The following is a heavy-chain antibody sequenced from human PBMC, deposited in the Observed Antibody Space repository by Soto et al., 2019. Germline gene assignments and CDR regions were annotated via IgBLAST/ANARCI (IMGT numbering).Heavy chain of an antibody. V-gene: IGHV4-30-4*02. Sequence: PSETLSLTCTVSGGSISSGNYYWSWIRQPPGKGLEWIGFISYSGTTHYSASLRSRVSISVDTSKNQFSLKLSSVTAADTAVYYCAREGDMKFHSDSSDEPGYWGQGTLVTVSS. D-gene: IGHD3-22*01. J-gene: IGHJ4*02. CDR3: AREGDMKFHSDSSDEPGY. CDR2: ISYSGTT. CDR1: GGSISSGNYY.